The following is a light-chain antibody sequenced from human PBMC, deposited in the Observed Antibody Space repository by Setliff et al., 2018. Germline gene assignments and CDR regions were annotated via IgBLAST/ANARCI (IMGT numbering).Light chain of an antibody. CDR2: DVS. J-gene: IGKJ5*01. Sequence: TLSLSPGERATLSCRASQSVSNHLAWYQLKPGQAPRLLIYDVSNRATGIPARFSGSGSGTDFTLTISSLEPEDFAIYHCQQRHNWPVTLGQGTRLEIK. CDR1: QSVSNH. V-gene: IGKV3-11*01. CDR3: QQRHNWPVT.